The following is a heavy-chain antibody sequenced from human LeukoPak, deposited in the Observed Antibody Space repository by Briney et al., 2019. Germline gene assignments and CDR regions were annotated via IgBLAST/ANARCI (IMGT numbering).Heavy chain of an antibody. CDR1: GGSISSSSYY. CDR3: AREGSSGYDFWSGYPASGYYYYMDV. CDR2: IYYSGST. D-gene: IGHD3-3*01. V-gene: IGHV4-39*07. J-gene: IGHJ6*03. Sequence: PSETLSLTCTVSGGSISSSSYYWGWIRQPPGKGLEWIGSIYYSGSTYYNPSLKSRVTISVDTSKNQFSLKLSSVTAADTAVYYCAREGSSGYDFWSGYPASGYYYYMDVWGKGTTVTVSS.